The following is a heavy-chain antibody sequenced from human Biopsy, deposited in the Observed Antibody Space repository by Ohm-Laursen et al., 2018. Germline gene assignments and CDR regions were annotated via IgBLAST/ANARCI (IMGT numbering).Heavy chain of an antibody. CDR1: GYSISSGYY. J-gene: IGHJ4*02. V-gene: IGHV4-38-2*01. CDR2: IYHSGSA. CDR3: ARGQALKSFDY. Sequence: GTLSLTCAVSGYSISSGYYWGWIRQPPGKGLEWIGSIYHSGSAYYNPSLKSRVTISVDTSKNQFSLKLSSVTAADTAGYYCARGQALKSFDYWGQGTLVTVSS.